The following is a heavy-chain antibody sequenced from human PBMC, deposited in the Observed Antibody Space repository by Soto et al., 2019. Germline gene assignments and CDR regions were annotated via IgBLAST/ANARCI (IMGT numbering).Heavy chain of an antibody. CDR3: AKIQFYYDSTGQGAFDI. J-gene: IGHJ3*02. Sequence: PGGSLRLSCAASGFTFSSYGMHWVRQAPGKGLEWVAVISYDGSNKYYADSVKGRFTISRDNSKNTLYLQMNSLRAEDTAVYYCAKIQFYYDSTGQGAFDIWGQGTMVTVSS. CDR1: GFTFSSYG. V-gene: IGHV3-30*18. CDR2: ISYDGSNK. D-gene: IGHD3-22*01.